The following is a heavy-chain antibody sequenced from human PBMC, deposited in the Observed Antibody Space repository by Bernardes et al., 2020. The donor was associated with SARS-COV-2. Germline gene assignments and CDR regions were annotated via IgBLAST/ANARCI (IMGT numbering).Heavy chain of an antibody. J-gene: IGHJ6*02. V-gene: IGHV3-30-3*01. Sequence: GGSLRLSCAASGFTFSSYAMHWVRQAPGKGLEWVAVISYDGSNKYYADSVKGRFTISRDNSKNTLYLQMNSLRAEDTAVYYCARDESIPLSTMVRGVIITFAYYYGMDVWGQGTTVTVSS. CDR3: ARDESIPLSTMVRGVIITFAYYYGMDV. CDR1: GFTFSSYA. CDR2: ISYDGSNK. D-gene: IGHD3-10*01.